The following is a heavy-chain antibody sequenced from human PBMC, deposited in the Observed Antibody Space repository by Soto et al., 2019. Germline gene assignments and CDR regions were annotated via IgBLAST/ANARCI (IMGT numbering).Heavy chain of an antibody. J-gene: IGHJ3*02. Sequence: QVQLQESGPGLVKPSETLSLTCTVSGGSITSFFWSWIRQPPGKGLEWIAYISSSGSTKYNPSLKSRVTLSLGTSKNQFSLRSISVTAAETAVYYCSRLAPRDGDPKTVRAFDIWGQGTMVTVSS. V-gene: IGHV4-59*01. CDR2: ISSSGST. CDR1: GGSITSFF. CDR3: SRLAPRDGDPKTVRAFDI. D-gene: IGHD1-1*01.